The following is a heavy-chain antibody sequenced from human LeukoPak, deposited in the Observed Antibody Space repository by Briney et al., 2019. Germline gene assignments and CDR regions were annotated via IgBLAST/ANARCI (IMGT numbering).Heavy chain of an antibody. CDR3: AKLGDDYSIPFDL. CDR1: GFTFSDYY. CDR2: ISSSGSTI. V-gene: IGHV3-11*01. D-gene: IGHD4-11*01. Sequence: PGGALRLSCAASGFTFSDYYMSWIRQAPGKGLEWVSYISSSGSTIYCSDSVNGRFTISRDNSKNTPYLQMNSRRVEDRAVYVFAKLGDDYSIPFDLWGEETLVTVFS. J-gene: IGHJ4*02.